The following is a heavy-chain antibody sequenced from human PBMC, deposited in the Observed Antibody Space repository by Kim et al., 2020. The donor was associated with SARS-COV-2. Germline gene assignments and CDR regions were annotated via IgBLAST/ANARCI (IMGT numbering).Heavy chain of an antibody. Sequence: ADSGRGRFTISRDNAKNAVYLQMSTLRPEDTAIYYCAKEALVVGQSYFDRWGQGALVTVSS. CDR3: AKEALVVGQSYFDR. V-gene: IGHV3-23*01. D-gene: IGHD2-15*01. J-gene: IGHJ4*02.